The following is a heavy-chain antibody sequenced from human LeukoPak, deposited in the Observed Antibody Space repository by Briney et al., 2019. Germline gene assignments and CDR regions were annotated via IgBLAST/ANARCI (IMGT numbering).Heavy chain of an antibody. CDR1: GGSISSGSYY. V-gene: IGHV4-61*02. CDR2: IYTSGST. D-gene: IGHD5-18*01. J-gene: IGHJ6*03. Sequence: PSQTLSLTCTVSGGSISSGSYYWSWTRQPAGKGLEWIGRIYTSGSTNYNPSLKSRVTISVDTSKNQFSLKLSSVTAADTAVYYCGGIQLWAYYYMDVWGKGTTVTVSS. CDR3: GGIQLWAYYYMDV.